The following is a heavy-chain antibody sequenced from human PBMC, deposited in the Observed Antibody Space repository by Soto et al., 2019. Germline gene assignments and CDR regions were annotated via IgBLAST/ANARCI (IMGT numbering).Heavy chain of an antibody. J-gene: IGHJ6*02. D-gene: IGHD1-26*01. CDR3: ARSSGSYSYYGMDV. CDR2: INPKNGDT. V-gene: IGHV1-2*02. Sequence: ASVKVSCKASGYTLTGYYMHWVRQAPGQGLEWMGCINPKNGDTYYAQKFQGRVTLTRDTSVSTAHMELSRLRSDDTAVYYCARSSGSYSYYGMDVWGQGTTVTVYS. CDR1: GYTLTGYY.